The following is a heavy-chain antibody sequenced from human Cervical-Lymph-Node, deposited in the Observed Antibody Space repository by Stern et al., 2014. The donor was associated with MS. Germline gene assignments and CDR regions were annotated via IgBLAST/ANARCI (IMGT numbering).Heavy chain of an antibody. CDR3: AADPSTGGGP. D-gene: IGHD1-1*01. Sequence: VQLVESGGGLVKPGGSLRLSCAASRFPFNYYGMSWVRQAPGKGLEWISSRNPNGKDAHYADSVEGRFVITRDISKSTLYLQMNSLTVDDTATYYCAADPSTGGGPWGQGTLVTVSS. CDR1: RFPFNYYG. J-gene: IGHJ4*02. V-gene: IGHV3-23*04. CDR2: RNPNGKDA.